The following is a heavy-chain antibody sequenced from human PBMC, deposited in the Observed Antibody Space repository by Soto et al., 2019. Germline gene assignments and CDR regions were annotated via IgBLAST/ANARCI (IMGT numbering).Heavy chain of an antibody. J-gene: IGHJ4*02. CDR3: AKEVSLGSTVDLGY. CDR2: ISGSGGST. Sequence: LGLSCAASGFTFSIFAMSWVRQSPGKGLEWVSTISGSGGSTYYADAVKGRFTISRDNSMGTLYLQMKSLRVEDTAIYYCAKEVSLGSTVDLGYWGQGALVTVSS. CDR1: GFTFSIFA. D-gene: IGHD7-27*01. V-gene: IGHV3-23*01.